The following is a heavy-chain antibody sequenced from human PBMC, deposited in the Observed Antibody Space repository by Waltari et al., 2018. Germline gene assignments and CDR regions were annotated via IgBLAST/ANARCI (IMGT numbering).Heavy chain of an antibody. CDR1: GFTFSSYE. V-gene: IGHV3-48*03. J-gene: IGHJ4*02. CDR2: ISRSGSTK. CDR3: VTGVVRGINY. D-gene: IGHD3-10*01. Sequence: EVQVVESGGGLVQPGGSLRLSCAASGFTFSSYEMNWVRQAPGKGLAWMSHISRSGSTKYYVDSVKGRFTISRDNAENSLYLQMSSLRAEDTAFYYCVTGVVRGINYWGQGVLVTVSS.